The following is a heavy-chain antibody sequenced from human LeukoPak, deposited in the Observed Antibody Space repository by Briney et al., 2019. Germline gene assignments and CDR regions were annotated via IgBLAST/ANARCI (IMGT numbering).Heavy chain of an antibody. Sequence: GGSLRLSCTASGFTFGDYAMSWFRQAPGKGLEWIGFIRSKAYGGTTEYAASVKGRFTISRDDSKSIAYLQMNSLKTEDTAVYYCTRPFRYFDWPHIDACDIWGQGTMVTVSS. CDR1: GFTFGDYA. J-gene: IGHJ3*02. CDR3: TRPFRYFDWPHIDACDI. CDR2: IRSKAYGGTT. D-gene: IGHD3-9*01. V-gene: IGHV3-49*03.